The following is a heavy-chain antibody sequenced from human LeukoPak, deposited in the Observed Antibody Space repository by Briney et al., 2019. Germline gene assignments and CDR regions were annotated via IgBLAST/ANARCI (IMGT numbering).Heavy chain of an antibody. J-gene: IGHJ4*02. V-gene: IGHV1-69*04. Sequence: SVKVSCKASGGTFSSYAISWVRQAPGQGLEWMGRIIPILGIANYAQKFQGRVTITAGKSTSTAYMELSSLRSEDTAVYYCARDGLRYFDWPFDYWGQGTLVTVSS. CDR2: IIPILGIA. CDR3: ARDGLRYFDWPFDY. D-gene: IGHD3-9*01. CDR1: GGTFSSYA.